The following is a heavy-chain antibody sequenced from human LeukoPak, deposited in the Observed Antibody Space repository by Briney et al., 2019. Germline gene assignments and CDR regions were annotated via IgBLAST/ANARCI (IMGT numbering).Heavy chain of an antibody. CDR1: GFTFSSYG. Sequence: GGSLRLSCAASGFTFSSYGMHWVRQAPGKGLEWVAFIRYDGSNKYYADSVKGRFTISRDNSKNTLYLQMNSLRAEDTAVYYCATQGITMIVVGPYYFDYWGQGTLVTVSS. J-gene: IGHJ4*02. V-gene: IGHV3-30*02. CDR2: IRYDGSNK. D-gene: IGHD3-22*01. CDR3: ATQGITMIVVGPYYFDY.